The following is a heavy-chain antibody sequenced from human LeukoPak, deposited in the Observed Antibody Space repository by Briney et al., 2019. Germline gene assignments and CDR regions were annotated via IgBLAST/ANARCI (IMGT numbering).Heavy chain of an antibody. Sequence: GASVKVSCKASGYTFTGYYMHWVRQATGQGLEWMGWMNPNSGNTGYAQKFQGRVTMTRNTSISTAYMELSSLRSEDTAVYYCARGYCTSTNCHTTREPWGQGTLVTVSS. J-gene: IGHJ5*02. V-gene: IGHV1-8*02. D-gene: IGHD2-2*02. CDR2: MNPNSGNT. CDR1: GYTFTGYY. CDR3: ARGYCTSTNCHTTREP.